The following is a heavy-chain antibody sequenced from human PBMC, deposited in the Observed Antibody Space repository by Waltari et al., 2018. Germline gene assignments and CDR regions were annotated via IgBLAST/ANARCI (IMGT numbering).Heavy chain of an antibody. Sequence: QLQLQESGPGLVKPSETLSLTCSVSGGSITNTKHYWGWIRQPPGQGLEWLGTMSYLGATYSSPSLKSPVTISRDTSTNQLSLKLGSVTAADTAMYYCATYIGASVGTAAFDVWGQGTMVTVSS. D-gene: IGHD5-12*01. J-gene: IGHJ3*01. CDR2: MSYLGAT. CDR1: GGSITNTKHY. V-gene: IGHV4-39*01. CDR3: ATYIGASVGTAAFDV.